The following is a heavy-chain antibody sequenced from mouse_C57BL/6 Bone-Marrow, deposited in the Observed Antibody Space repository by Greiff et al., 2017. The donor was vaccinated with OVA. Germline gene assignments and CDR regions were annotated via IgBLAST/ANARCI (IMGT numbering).Heavy chain of an antibody. CDR1: GYSITSGYY. J-gene: IGHJ3*01. D-gene: IGHD1-1*01. V-gene: IGHV3-6*01. CDR3: ERAGDYGSSPWFAY. CDR2: ISYDGSN. Sequence: ESGPGLVKPSQSLSLTCSVTGYSITSGYYWNWIRQFPGNKLEWMGYISYDGSNNYNPSLKNRISITRDTSKNQFFLKFNSVTTEDTATYYCERAGDYGSSPWFAYWGQGTLVTVSA.